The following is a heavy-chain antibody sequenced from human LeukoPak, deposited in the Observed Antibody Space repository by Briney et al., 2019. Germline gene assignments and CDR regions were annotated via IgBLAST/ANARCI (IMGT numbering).Heavy chain of an antibody. Sequence: PGRSLRLSCAASGFTVSTNYMSWVRQAPGKGLEWVSVIYIDGGTHYADSVRGRFTISRDISQNTLYLQMNSLRAEDTALYYCARGLEMAITDWGQGTLVTVSS. D-gene: IGHD5-24*01. V-gene: IGHV3-66*01. CDR1: GFTVSTNY. CDR3: ARGLEMAITD. CDR2: IYIDGGT. J-gene: IGHJ4*02.